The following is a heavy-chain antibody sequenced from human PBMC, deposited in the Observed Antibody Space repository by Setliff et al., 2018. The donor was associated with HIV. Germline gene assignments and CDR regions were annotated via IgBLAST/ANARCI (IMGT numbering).Heavy chain of an antibody. CDR1: GDSMSSSAFY. CDR3: ARLGSGWNWVTRIDY. V-gene: IGHV4-39*02. CDR2: ISFTGQT. J-gene: IGHJ4*02. D-gene: IGHD6-19*01. Sequence: ETLSLTSTVSGDSMSSSAFYWGWVRQPPGKGLQWIGSISFTGQTFYNLSLTSRVTISADTSRDHLFLKLRSVTAADTATYDCARLGSGWNWVTRIDYWGQGILVTVSS.